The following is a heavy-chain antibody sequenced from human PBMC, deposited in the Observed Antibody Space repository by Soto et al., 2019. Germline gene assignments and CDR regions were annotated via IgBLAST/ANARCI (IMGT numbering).Heavy chain of an antibody. D-gene: IGHD2-15*01. CDR2: IIPIFGTA. CDR3: AWNDGRVVATLYYYYGMDV. V-gene: IGHV1-69*12. J-gene: IGHJ6*02. CDR1: GGTFSSYA. Sequence: QVQLVQSGAEVKKPGSSVKVSCKASGGTFSSYAISWVRQAPGQGLEWMGGIIPIFGTANYAQKFQGRVTITADATTSTAYMELSSLRSEDTAVYYCAWNDGRVVATLYYYYGMDVWGQGTTVTVSS.